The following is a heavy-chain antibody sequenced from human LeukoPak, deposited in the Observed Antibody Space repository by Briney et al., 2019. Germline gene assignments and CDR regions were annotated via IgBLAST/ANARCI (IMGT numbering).Heavy chain of an antibody. CDR2: ITSSSTYI. J-gene: IGHJ4*02. CDR1: GFTFSSYS. V-gene: IGHV3-21*01. D-gene: IGHD5-24*01. CDR3: ARDDATILNY. Sequence: GGSLRLSCAASGFTFSSYSMNWVRQAPGKGLEWVSFITSSSTYIYYADSVKGRFTISRDNAKNSLYLQMNSLRAEDTAVYYCARDDATILNYWGQGTLVTVSS.